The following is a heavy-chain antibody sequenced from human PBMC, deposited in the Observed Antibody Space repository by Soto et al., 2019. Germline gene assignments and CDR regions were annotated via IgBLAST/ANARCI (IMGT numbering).Heavy chain of an antibody. J-gene: IGHJ5*02. Sequence: ASGKVSCKASGYTFTNNDVSWVRQATGQGLEGMGWMNPGSGDTRCAHRFHRGVTMSRDMPLGTAYTGLSSARSEDTAIYYSATVGTFGSLNWFDPWAQGIRVTAS. V-gene: IGHV1-8*01. CDR2: MNPGSGDT. D-gene: IGHD3-16*01. CDR1: GYTFTNND. CDR3: ATVGTFGSLNWFDP.